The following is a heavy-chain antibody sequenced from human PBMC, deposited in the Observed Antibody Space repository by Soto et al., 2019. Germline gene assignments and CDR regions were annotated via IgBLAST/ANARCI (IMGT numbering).Heavy chain of an antibody. D-gene: IGHD6-25*01. CDR2: ISAGGDST. J-gene: IGHJ4*02. V-gene: IGHV3-23*01. CDR1: GFTFSSYA. Sequence: EVQLLESGGDLIQPGGSLRLSCAASGFTFSSYAMTWVRQAPGKGLEWVSTISAGGDSTYFADSIKGRFTISRDNSQNTLSLQMRSLRAEDTAVYYCAKAKDPTSATPIPPFDYWGQGTLVTVSS. CDR3: AKAKDPTSATPIPPFDY.